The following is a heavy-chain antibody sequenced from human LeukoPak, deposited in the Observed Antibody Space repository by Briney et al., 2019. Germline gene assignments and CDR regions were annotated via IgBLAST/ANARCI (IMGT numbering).Heavy chain of an antibody. CDR2: INPSGGST. Sequence: ASVKVSCKASGYTFTSYYMHWVRQAPGQGLEWMGIINPSGGSTSYAQKFQGRVTMTRDTSTSTVYMELSSLRSEDTAVYYCARVELRTPQYYDYVWGSLGTWGQGTLVTVSS. J-gene: IGHJ4*02. CDR1: GYTFTSYY. D-gene: IGHD3-16*01. V-gene: IGHV1-46*01. CDR3: ARVELRTPQYYDYVWGSLGT.